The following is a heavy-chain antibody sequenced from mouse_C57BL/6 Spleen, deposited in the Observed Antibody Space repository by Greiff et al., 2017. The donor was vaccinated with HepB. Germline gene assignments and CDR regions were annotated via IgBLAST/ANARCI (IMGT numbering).Heavy chain of an antibody. CDR2: IHPNSGST. CDR1: GYTFTSYW. Sequence: QVHVKQPGAELVKPGASVKLSCKASGYTFTSYWMHWVKQRPGQGLEWIGMIHPNSGSTNYNEKFKSKATLTVDKSSSTAYMQLSSLTSEDSAVYYCARQDYGSSYFDYWGQGTTLTVSS. D-gene: IGHD1-1*01. CDR3: ARQDYGSSYFDY. J-gene: IGHJ2*01. V-gene: IGHV1-64*01.